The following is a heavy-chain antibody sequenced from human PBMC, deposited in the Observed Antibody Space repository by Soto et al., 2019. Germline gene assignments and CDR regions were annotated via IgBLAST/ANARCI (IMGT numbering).Heavy chain of an antibody. D-gene: IGHD2-2*01. V-gene: IGHV3-74*01. CDR2: INTDGSTT. CDR1: GFTFSDHW. J-gene: IGHJ4*02. Sequence: GSLRLSCAASGFTFSDHWMHWVRQAPGEGLVWVSRINTDGSTTSYADSVKGRFTISRDNTRNSLYLQMNSLRDEDTALYYCVRYCSTTLCNGVATRTFDYWGQGTLVTVS. CDR3: VRYCSTTLCNGVATRTFDY.